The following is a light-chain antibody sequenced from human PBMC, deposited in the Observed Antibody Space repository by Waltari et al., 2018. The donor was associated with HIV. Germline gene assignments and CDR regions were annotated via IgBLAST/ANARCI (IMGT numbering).Light chain of an antibody. Sequence: EIVLTQSPGTLSLSPGERATLSCRASQSVSSNYLAWYQQKPGQAPRLLIYGTSSRATGIPDRFSGSGSGTDFTLTISRLEPEDFAVYYGQQYGSSPRTFGQGTKLEIK. CDR3: QQYGSSPRT. V-gene: IGKV3-20*01. J-gene: IGKJ2*01. CDR2: GTS. CDR1: QSVSSNY.